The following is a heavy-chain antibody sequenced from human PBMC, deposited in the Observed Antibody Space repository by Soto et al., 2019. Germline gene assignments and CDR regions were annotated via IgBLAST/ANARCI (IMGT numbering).Heavy chain of an antibody. V-gene: IGHV1-2*02. J-gene: IGHJ4*02. D-gene: IGHD3-10*01. CDR3: ARDIYEGITMVRGPFDY. CDR2: INPNSGGT. Sequence: ASVKVSCKASGYTFTGYYMHWVRQAPGQGLEWMGWINPNSGGTNYAQKFQGRVTMTRDTSISTAYTELSRLRSDDTAVYYCARDIYEGITMVRGPFDYWGQGTLVTVSS. CDR1: GYTFTGYY.